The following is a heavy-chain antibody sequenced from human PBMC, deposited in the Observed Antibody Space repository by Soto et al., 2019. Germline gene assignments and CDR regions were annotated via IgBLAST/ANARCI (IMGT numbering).Heavy chain of an antibody. CDR2: IYYSGST. D-gene: IGHD3-16*02. V-gene: IGHV4-59*01. CDR1: GSSISSYY. Sequence: SETLSLTCTVSGSSISSYYWSWIRQPPGKGLEWIGYIYYSGSTNYNPSLKSRVTISVDPSKNQFSLKLSSVTAADTAVYYCARRSDYVWGSSRPSYWGQGTLVTLSS. J-gene: IGHJ4*02. CDR3: ARRSDYVWGSSRPSY.